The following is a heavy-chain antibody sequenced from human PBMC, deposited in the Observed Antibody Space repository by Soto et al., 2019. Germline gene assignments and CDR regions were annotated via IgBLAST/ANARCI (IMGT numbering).Heavy chain of an antibody. J-gene: IGHJ4*02. D-gene: IGHD4-17*01. CDR3: TRDPDYGDYWGYFFDY. CDR2: INPTSGAT. V-gene: IGHV1-2*02. CDR1: GYTFAAFF. Sequence: QVQLVQSGAEVKKPGASVKVSCKTSGYTFAAFFIHWIRQAPGQGLEWMGWINPTSGATVSAQKFQDRVTMTRDTPISTAYMELRGLKSDDTAVYYCTRDPDYGDYWGYFFDYWGQGTPVSVSS.